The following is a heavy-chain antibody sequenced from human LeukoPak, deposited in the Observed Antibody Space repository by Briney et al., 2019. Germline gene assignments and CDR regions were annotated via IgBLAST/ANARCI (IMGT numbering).Heavy chain of an antibody. Sequence: GGSLRLSCAASGFTFSSYWMHWVRQAPGKGLVWVSRISPDGSGVIYADSVKGRFTISRDNAKNTLYLQMNSLRADDTAVYYCERVRVCPRSHFAYWGEGTLVTVPS. CDR1: GFTFSSYW. V-gene: IGHV3-74*01. CDR3: ERVRVCPRSHFAY. J-gene: IGHJ4*02. CDR2: ISPDGSGV.